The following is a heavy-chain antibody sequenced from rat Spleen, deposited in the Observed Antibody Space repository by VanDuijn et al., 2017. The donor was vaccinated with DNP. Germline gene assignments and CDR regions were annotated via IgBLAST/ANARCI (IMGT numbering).Heavy chain of an antibody. J-gene: IGHJ4*01. CDR3: AIYYSSYRYYAMDA. CDR2: ISYSGST. CDR1: GYSITSNY. Sequence: EVQLQESGPGLVKPSQSLSLTCSVTGYSITSNYWGWIRKFPGNKMEWIGHISYSGSTSYNQSIKRRISITRDTSKNQFFLQLNSVTTEDTATYYCAIYYSSYRYYAMDAWGQGTSVTVSS. D-gene: IGHD1-2*01. V-gene: IGHV3-1*01.